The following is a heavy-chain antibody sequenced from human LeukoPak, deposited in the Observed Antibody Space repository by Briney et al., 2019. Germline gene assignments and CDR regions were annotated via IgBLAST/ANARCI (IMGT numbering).Heavy chain of an antibody. V-gene: IGHV4-34*01. CDR3: ARILAYGRGKQHNWFDP. J-gene: IGHJ5*02. CDR1: GGSFSGYY. CDR2: INHSGST. Sequence: SETLSLTCAVYGGSFSGYYWSWIRQPPGKGLEWIGEINHSGSTNYNPSLKSRATISVDTSKNQFSLKLSSVTAADTAVYYCARILAYGRGKQHNWFDPWGQGTLVTVSS. D-gene: IGHD1/OR15-1a*01.